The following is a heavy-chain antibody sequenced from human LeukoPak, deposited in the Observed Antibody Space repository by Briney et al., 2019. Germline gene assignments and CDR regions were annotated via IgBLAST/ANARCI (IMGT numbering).Heavy chain of an antibody. V-gene: IGHV3-30*04. Sequence: PGGSLRLSCAASGFTFSNYAMHWVRQAPGKWLEWVAVVFFDGTIQYYADAVKGRFTISRDNSKNTLYLQMDSLKTEDTAVYYCTGNYYGSGSYADFDYWGQGTLVTVSS. CDR1: GFTFSNYA. D-gene: IGHD3-10*01. J-gene: IGHJ4*02. CDR2: VFFDGTIQ. CDR3: TGNYYGSGSYADFDY.